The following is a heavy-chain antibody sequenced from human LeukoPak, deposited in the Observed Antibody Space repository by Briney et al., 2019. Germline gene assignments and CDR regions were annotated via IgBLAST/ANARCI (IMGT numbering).Heavy chain of an antibody. CDR3: AREEWEPGPFDI. V-gene: IGHV5-51*01. CDR1: GYDFTNYW. Sequence: GESLKISCEASGYDFTNYWIGWVRQKPGKGLEWMGIIYPGDSNILYSSSFQGQMTISADKSISTAYLQWSSLKASDTAMYYCAREEWEPGPFDIWGQGTMVTVSS. J-gene: IGHJ3*02. CDR2: IYPGDSNI. D-gene: IGHD1-26*01.